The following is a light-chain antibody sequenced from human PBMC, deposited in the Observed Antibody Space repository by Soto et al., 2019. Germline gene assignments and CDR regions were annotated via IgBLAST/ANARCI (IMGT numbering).Light chain of an antibody. CDR1: QSVAGSY. CDR2: GVS. CDR3: QQYGSSRT. Sequence: EIVLTQSPGTLSLSPGERATLSCRASQSVAGSYLAWYQQKPGQSPRLLIYGVSSRATGIPDRFSGSGSGTDFTLTITRLEPEDFAVYYCQQYGSSRTFGQGTKVEIK. V-gene: IGKV3-20*01. J-gene: IGKJ1*01.